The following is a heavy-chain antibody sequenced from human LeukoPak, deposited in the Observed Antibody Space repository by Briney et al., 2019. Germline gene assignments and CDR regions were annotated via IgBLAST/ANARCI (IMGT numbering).Heavy chain of an antibody. CDR2: ISGSGGST. Sequence: GGSLRLSCAASGFTFSSYAMSWVRQAPGKGLEWVSAISGSGGSTYYADSVKGRFTISRDNSKNALYLQMNSLRAEDTAVYYCAKEGPYYYDSDDAFDIWGQGTMVTVSS. D-gene: IGHD3-22*01. CDR1: GFTFSSYA. CDR3: AKEGPYYYDSDDAFDI. V-gene: IGHV3-23*01. J-gene: IGHJ3*02.